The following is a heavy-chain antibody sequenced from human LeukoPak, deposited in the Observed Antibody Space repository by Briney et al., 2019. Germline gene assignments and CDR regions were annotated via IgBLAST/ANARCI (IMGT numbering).Heavy chain of an antibody. D-gene: IGHD2-2*02. CDR2: INSDGSST. CDR3: AREGLYGGYFDY. V-gene: IGHV3-74*01. CDR1: GVTFSSYW. Sequence: GESLRLSCAASGVTFSSYWMHWVRQVPGKGLVWVSRINSDGSSTSYADSVKGRFTISRDNAKNTLYLQMKRLRAEDRAVYYCAREGLYGGYFDYWGQGTLLTVSS. J-gene: IGHJ4*02.